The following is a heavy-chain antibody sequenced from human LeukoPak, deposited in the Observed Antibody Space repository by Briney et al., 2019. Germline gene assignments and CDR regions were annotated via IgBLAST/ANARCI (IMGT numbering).Heavy chain of an antibody. D-gene: IGHD6-6*01. CDR2: INHSGST. J-gene: IGHJ6*02. Sequence: SETLSLTCAVYGGSFSGYYWSWIRQPPGKGLEWLGEINHSGSTNYNPSLKSRVTISVDTSKNQFSLKLSSVTAADTAVYYCARDRIAARRGMDVWGQGTTVTVSS. CDR3: ARDRIAARRGMDV. CDR1: GGSFSGYY. V-gene: IGHV4-34*01.